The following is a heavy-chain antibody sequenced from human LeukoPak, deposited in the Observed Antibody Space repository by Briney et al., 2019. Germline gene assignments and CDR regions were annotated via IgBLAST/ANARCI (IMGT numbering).Heavy chain of an antibody. J-gene: IGHJ4*02. CDR1: GGSISSSSYY. CDR3: ARGSNCDY. Sequence: SETLSLTCTVSGGSISSSSYYWGWIRQPPGKGLEWIGEINHSGSTNYNPSLKSRVTISVDTSKNQFSLKLSSVTAADTAVYYCARGSNCDYWGQGTLVTVSS. CDR2: INHSGST. V-gene: IGHV4-39*07. D-gene: IGHD7-27*01.